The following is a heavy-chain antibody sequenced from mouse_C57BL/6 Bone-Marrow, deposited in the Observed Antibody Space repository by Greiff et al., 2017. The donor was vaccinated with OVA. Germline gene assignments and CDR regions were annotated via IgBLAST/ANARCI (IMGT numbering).Heavy chain of an antibody. D-gene: IGHD1-1*01. V-gene: IGHV5-6*01. CDR2: ISSGGSYY. Sequence: EVQLVESGGDLVKPGGSLKLSCAASGFTFSSYGMSWVRQTPDKRLEWVATISSGGSYYSYPDSVNGRFTISRDNAKNTLYLQMSSLKSEDTAMYYCASYGISRGDYWGQGTSVTVSS. CDR3: ASYGISRGDY. CDR1: GFTFSSYG. J-gene: IGHJ4*01.